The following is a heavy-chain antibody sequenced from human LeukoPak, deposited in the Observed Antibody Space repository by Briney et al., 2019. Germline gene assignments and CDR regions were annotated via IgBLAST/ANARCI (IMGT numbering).Heavy chain of an antibody. Sequence: GGSLRLSCAASGFTFSSYAMSWVRQAPGKGLEWVSGISWNSGSIGYADSVKGRFTISRDNAKNSLYLQMNSLRAEDTALYYCAKGQTIAARLNLFDYWGQGTLVTVSS. CDR1: GFTFSSYA. D-gene: IGHD6-6*01. CDR2: ISWNSGSI. CDR3: AKGQTIAARLNLFDY. J-gene: IGHJ4*02. V-gene: IGHV3-9*01.